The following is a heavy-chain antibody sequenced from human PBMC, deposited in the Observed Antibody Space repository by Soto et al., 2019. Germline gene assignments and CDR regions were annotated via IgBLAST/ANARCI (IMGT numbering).Heavy chain of an antibody. CDR3: AALLGSHQHYYFAIDV. V-gene: IGHV4-31*03. CDR2: IYYSGGT. CDR1: GYSMTSGGYY. J-gene: IGHJ6*02. Sequence: QMQLQESGPELVKPSQTLSLICTVSGYSMTSGGYYWSWIRHLPGKGLEWIGYIYYSGGTQFNPSLKRRVSMSVDTSKNPFSLRLSSVTAADTAVYYGAALLGSHQHYYFAIDVWGQGTTVTVSS. D-gene: IGHD2-2*01.